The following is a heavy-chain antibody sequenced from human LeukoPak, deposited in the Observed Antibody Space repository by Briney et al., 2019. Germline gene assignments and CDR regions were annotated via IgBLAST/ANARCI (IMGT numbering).Heavy chain of an antibody. D-gene: IGHD3-22*01. Sequence: SVKVSCKASGFTFTSSAVQWVRQARGQRLEWIGWIVVGSGNTNYAQKFQERVTITRDMSTSTAYMELSSLRPEDTAVYYCAAPMYDSHAFDIWGQGTMVTVSS. V-gene: IGHV1-58*01. CDR3: AAPMYDSHAFDI. J-gene: IGHJ3*02. CDR2: IVVGSGNT. CDR1: GFTFTSSA.